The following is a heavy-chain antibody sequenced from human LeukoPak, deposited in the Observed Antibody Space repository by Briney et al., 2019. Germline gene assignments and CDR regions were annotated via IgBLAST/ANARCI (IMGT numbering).Heavy chain of an antibody. CDR2: INHSGST. CDR3: AAAGRTHLTSYYFDY. V-gene: IGHV4-34*01. D-gene: IGHD6-13*01. Sequence: SETLSLTCAVYGGSFSGYYWSWIRQPSGKGLEWIGEINHSGSTNYNPSLKSRVTISVDTSKNQFSLKLSSVTAADTAVYYCAAAGRTHLTSYYFDYWGQGTLVTVSS. CDR1: GGSFSGYY. J-gene: IGHJ4*02.